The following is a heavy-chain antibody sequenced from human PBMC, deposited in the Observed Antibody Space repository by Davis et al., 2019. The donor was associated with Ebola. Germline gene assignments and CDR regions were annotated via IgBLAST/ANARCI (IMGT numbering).Heavy chain of an antibody. J-gene: IGHJ4*02. Sequence: PSETLSLTCTVSGGSISSYYWSWIRQPPGKGLEWIGYIYYSGSTNYNPSLKSRVTISVDTSKNQFSLKLSSVTAADTAVYYCARVDGYKGQYYFDYWGQGTLVTVSS. D-gene: IGHD5-24*01. CDR3: ARVDGYKGQYYFDY. CDR1: GGSISSYY. V-gene: IGHV4-59*01. CDR2: IYYSGST.